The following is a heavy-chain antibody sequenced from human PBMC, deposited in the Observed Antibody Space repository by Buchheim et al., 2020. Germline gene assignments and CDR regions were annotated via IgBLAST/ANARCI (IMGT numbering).Heavy chain of an antibody. CDR1: GFTFSSYS. J-gene: IGHJ4*02. V-gene: IGHV3-48*01. CDR2: ISSSSSTI. D-gene: IGHD3-10*01. CDR3: ARDLDYYGSGIFGY. Sequence: EVQLVESGGGLVQPGGSLRLSCAASGFTFSSYSMNWVRQAPGKGLERVSYISSSSSTIYYADSVKGRFTISWNNAKNSLNLQINSLRAEDTAVYYCARDLDYYGSGIFGYWGQGTL.